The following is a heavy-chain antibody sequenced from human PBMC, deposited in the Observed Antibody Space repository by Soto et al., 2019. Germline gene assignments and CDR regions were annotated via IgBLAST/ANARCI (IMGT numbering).Heavy chain of an antibody. CDR1: GYTFTNNG. Sequence: ASVKVSCKASGYTFTNNGFSWVRQAPGQGLEWMGWIRPYDGDTNYAQKLQGRVTMTTDTSTSTAYMELKSLRSDDTAVYYCARGITVADVTPLLPSDYWGQGTLVTVSS. CDR2: IRPYDGDT. D-gene: IGHD6-19*01. CDR3: ARGITVADVTPLLPSDY. J-gene: IGHJ4*02. V-gene: IGHV1-18*01.